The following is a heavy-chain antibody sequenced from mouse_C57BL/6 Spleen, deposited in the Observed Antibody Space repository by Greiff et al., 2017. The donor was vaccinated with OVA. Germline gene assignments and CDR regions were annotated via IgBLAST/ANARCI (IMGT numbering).Heavy chain of an antibody. D-gene: IGHD2-4*01. CDR3: ARYYYDYDEYAMDY. J-gene: IGHJ4*01. CDR1: GYAFPNYL. Sequence: QVHVKQSGAELVRPGTSVKVSCKASGYAFPNYLIEWVKQRPGQGLEWIGVINPGSGGTNYNEQFKGKATLTADKSSSTAYMQLSSLTSEDSAVYFCARYYYDYDEYAMDYWGQGTSVTVSS. V-gene: IGHV1-54*01. CDR2: INPGSGGT.